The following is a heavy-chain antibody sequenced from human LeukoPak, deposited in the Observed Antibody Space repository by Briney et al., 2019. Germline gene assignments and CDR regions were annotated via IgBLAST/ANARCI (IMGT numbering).Heavy chain of an antibody. CDR1: GGTFSSYA. Sequence: GASVKVSCKASGGTFSSYAISWVRQAPGQGLEWMGGIIPIFGTANYAQKFQGRVTITADESTSTVYMELSSLRSEDTAVYYCARDSRELLWGFVYWGQGTLVTVSS. J-gene: IGHJ4*02. V-gene: IGHV1-69*13. CDR3: ARDSRELLWGFVY. CDR2: IIPIFGTA. D-gene: IGHD1-26*01.